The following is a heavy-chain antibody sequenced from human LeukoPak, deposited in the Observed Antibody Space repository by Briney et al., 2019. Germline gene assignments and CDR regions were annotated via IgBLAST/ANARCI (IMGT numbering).Heavy chain of an antibody. Sequence: GGTLRLSCTASGFSFSGHWMHWARQLPGKGLVWVSRISPTGSTTSYADSVKGRFTVSRDNAKNTLYLQVNNLRAEDTAVYYCASARRWLSDYWGQGTLVTVSS. V-gene: IGHV3-74*01. D-gene: IGHD6-19*01. CDR2: ISPTGSTT. J-gene: IGHJ4*02. CDR1: GFSFSGHW. CDR3: ASARRWLSDY.